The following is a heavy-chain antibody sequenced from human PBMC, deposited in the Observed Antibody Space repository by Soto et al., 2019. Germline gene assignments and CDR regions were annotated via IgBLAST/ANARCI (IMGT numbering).Heavy chain of an antibody. Sequence: GGSLRLSCAASGFTFSDYYMSWIRQAPGKGLEWVSYISSSGSTIYYADSVKGRFTISRDNSKNTLYLQMNSLRAEDTAVYYCAKYSSADSSGWYYFDYWGQGTLVTVSS. CDR3: AKYSSADSSGWYYFDY. J-gene: IGHJ4*02. CDR1: GFTFSDYY. D-gene: IGHD6-19*01. V-gene: IGHV3-11*01. CDR2: ISSSGSTI.